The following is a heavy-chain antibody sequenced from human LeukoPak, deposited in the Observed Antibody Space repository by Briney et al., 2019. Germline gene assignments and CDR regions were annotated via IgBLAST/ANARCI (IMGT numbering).Heavy chain of an antibody. V-gene: IGHV3-23*01. Sequence: GGSLRLSCAASGFTFSSYAMSWVRQAPGKGLEWVSGISGSGSSTYYADSVKGRFTISRDNSKNTLYLQMNSLRAEDTAVYYCANSDLRSPDYWGQGTLVTVSS. J-gene: IGHJ4*02. CDR1: GFTFSSYA. D-gene: IGHD5-12*01. CDR3: ANSDLRSPDY. CDR2: ISGSGSST.